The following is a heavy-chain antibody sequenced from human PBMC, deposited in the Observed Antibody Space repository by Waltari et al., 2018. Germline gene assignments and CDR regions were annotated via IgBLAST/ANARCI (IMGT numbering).Heavy chain of an antibody. CDR2: INPNTGGT. CDR1: GYDFNSHW. J-gene: IGHJ4*02. CDR3: ARGSGHDY. Sequence: QVQLVQSGAEVKYPGASVKVSCTASGYDFNSHWLHWVRQAPGQGFEWMGWINPNTGGTTYAEKFQGRVTMTRDTSITTVYMDLGSLTSDDTAIYYCARGSGHDYWGQGTLVTVSS. V-gene: IGHV1-2*02.